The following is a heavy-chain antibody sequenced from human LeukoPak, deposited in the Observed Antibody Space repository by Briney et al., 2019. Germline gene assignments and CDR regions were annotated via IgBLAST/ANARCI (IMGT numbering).Heavy chain of an antibody. J-gene: IGHJ4*02. CDR1: GFTFSSYW. Sequence: GGSLRLSCVASGFTFSSYWMHWVRHAPGKGLEWVSRINEDASTITYADSVKGRFTISRENAMNTLYLQMNSLRAEDTAVYYCVRDLILVWTPGDDFDHWGQGTLVTVSS. D-gene: IGHD3-16*01. V-gene: IGHV3-74*03. CDR2: INEDASTI. CDR3: VRDLILVWTPGDDFDH.